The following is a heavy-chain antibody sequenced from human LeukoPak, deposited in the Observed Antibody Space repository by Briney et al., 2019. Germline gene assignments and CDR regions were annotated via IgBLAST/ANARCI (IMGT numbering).Heavy chain of an antibody. J-gene: IGHJ3*02. CDR1: GGSISSYY. V-gene: IGHV4-59*01. CDR2: IYYSGST. D-gene: IGHD5-18*01. Sequence: SETLSLTCTVSGGSISSYYWSWVRQPPGKGLEWIGYIYYSGSTNYSPSLKSRVTISVDTSKNQFSLKLSSVTAADTAVYYCARSEYSYGADAFDIWGQGTMVTVSS. CDR3: ARSEYSYGADAFDI.